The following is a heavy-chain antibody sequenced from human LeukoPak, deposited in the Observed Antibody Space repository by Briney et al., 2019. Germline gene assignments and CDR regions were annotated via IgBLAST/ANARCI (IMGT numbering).Heavy chain of an antibody. CDR1: GFTFSSYG. V-gene: IGHV3-30*03. D-gene: IGHD2-15*01. CDR2: ISYDGSNK. CDR3: ARLYCSGGSCYSGYYGMDV. J-gene: IGHJ6*02. Sequence: GGSLRLSCAASGFTFSSYGMHWVRQAPGKGLEWVAVISYDGSNKYYADSVKGRFTIYRDNSKNTVYLQMNSLRAEDTAVYYCARLYCSGGSCYSGYYGMDVWGQGTTVTVSS.